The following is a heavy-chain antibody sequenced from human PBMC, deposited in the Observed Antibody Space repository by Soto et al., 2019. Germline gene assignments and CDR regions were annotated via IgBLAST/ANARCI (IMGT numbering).Heavy chain of an antibody. V-gene: IGHV3-30-3*01. CDR2: ISYDGSNK. CDR1: GVSLCISV. Sequence: HGWSLRLSSAASGVSLCISVIPGSRKEPGKGLEWVAVISYDGSNKYYADSVKGRFTISRDNSKNTLYLQMNSLRAEDTAVYYCARDLEYIGGGYSYGLFDYWVQGTLVIGSS. D-gene: IGHD5-18*01. J-gene: IGHJ4*02. CDR3: ARDLEYIGGGYSYGLFDY.